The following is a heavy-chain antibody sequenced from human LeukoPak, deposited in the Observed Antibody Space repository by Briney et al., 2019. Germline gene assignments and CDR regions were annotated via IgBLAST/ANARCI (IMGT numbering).Heavy chain of an antibody. J-gene: IGHJ6*03. CDR3: ATTAGGYSYGYYYYYMDV. V-gene: IGHV1-2*02. CDR2: INPNSGGT. D-gene: IGHD5-18*01. CDR1: GYTFTGYY. Sequence: ASVKVSCKASGYTFTGYYMHWVRQAPGQGLEWMGWINPNSGGTNYAQKFQGRVTMTRDTSISTAYMELSRLRSDDTAVYYCATTAGGYSYGYYYYYMDVWGKGTTVTISS.